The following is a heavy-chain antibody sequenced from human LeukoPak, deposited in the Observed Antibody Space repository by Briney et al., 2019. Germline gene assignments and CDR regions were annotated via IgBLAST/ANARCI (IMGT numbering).Heavy chain of an antibody. CDR3: ARVLRGGLGYNY. CDR2: MNPNSGNT. J-gene: IGHJ4*02. Sequence: ASVKVSCKASGYTFTSYGISWVRQAPGQGLEWMGWMNPNSGNTGYAQKFQGRVTMTRNTSISTAYMELSSLRSEDTAVYYCARVLRGGLGYNYWGQGTLVTVSS. CDR1: GYTFTSYG. D-gene: IGHD3-16*01. V-gene: IGHV1-8*02.